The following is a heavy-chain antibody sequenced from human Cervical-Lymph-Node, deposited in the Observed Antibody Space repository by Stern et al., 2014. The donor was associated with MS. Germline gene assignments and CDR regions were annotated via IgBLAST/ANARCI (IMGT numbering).Heavy chain of an antibody. CDR2: INWNRVNA. J-gene: IGHJ4*02. CDR3: ARVRKSDYAATYFDF. CDR1: GFTFDDFA. Sequence: EVQLVESGGGVVRPGGSLRLSCAASGFTFDDFAMNWVRQAPGKGLEWVAGINWNRVNAVHTGSVKGRFTISRDNAKNALYLQMDSLRAEHTAVYHCARVRKSDYAATYFDFWGQGTRVTVSS. D-gene: IGHD4-17*01. V-gene: IGHV3-20*01.